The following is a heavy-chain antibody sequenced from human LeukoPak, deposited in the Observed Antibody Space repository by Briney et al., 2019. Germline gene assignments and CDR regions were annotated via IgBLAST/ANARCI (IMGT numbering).Heavy chain of an antibody. CDR1: GCSISSYY. J-gene: IGHJ4*02. CDR3: ARWRGYYDRSGYLSL. CDR2: IYYSGST. V-gene: IGHV4-59*08. D-gene: IGHD3-22*01. Sequence: SETLSLTCTVSGCSISSYYWSWIRQPPAKGLAWIGYIYYSGSTNYNPSLQSRGTISVVTCQNQFSLKLSYVTAAHTAVYYCARWRGYYDRSGYLSLWGQGTLVTVS.